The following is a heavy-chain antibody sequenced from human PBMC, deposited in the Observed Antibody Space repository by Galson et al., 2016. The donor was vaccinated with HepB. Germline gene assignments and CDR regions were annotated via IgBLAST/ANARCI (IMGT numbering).Heavy chain of an antibody. CDR2: IDWDDDK. V-gene: IGHV2-70*01. CDR3: SRTRRDTTTAHYCDY. Sequence: PALVKPTQTLTLTCTFSGFSLTTSGMCVSWIRQPPGKPLEWLALIDWDDDKYYSTSLKTRLTISKDASRNQVVLTMTNMDPVDTATYYCSRTRRDTTTAHYCDYWGRGTLVTVSS. D-gene: IGHD5-18*01. J-gene: IGHJ4*02. CDR1: GFSLTTSGMC.